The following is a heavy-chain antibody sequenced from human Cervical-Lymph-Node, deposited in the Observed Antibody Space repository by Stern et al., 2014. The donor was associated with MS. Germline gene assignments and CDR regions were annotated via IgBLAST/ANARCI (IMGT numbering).Heavy chain of an antibody. CDR3: ASAGTGGRFV. Sequence: EVQLLESGAEVKKPGESLKISCEGFGYNFIAQWIGWGRQMPGKGLEYMGIIHPGDSDTRYTSSFQGHITLSVDRSISTAFLQWSSLKASDTGIYYCASAGTGGRFVWGQGTTVTVSS. V-gene: IGHV5-51*03. CDR2: IHPGDSDT. CDR1: GYNFIAQW. J-gene: IGHJ6*02. D-gene: IGHD3-16*01.